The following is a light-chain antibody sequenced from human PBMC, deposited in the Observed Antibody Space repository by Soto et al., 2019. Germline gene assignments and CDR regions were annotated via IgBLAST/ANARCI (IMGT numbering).Light chain of an antibody. CDR2: LNSDGSH. Sequence: QSVLTQSPSASASLGASVKLTCTLSSGHSSYAIAWHQQQPEKGPRYLMKLNSDGSHSKGDGIPDRFSGSSSGAERYLTISSLQSEDEADDYCQTWGTGIQVVFGGGTQLTVL. CDR3: QTWGTGIQVV. CDR1: SGHSSYA. J-gene: IGLJ2*01. V-gene: IGLV4-69*01.